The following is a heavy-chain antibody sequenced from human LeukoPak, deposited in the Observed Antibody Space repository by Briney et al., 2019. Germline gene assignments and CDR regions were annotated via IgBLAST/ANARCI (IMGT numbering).Heavy chain of an antibody. CDR3: AKEGPAAMYYFDN. Sequence: GGSLRLSCAASGFTVSSNYMSWVRQAPGKGLEWVSTISGSGDSTYYTDSVKGRFTISRDNSKNTLYLQMNSLRAEDTAVYYCAKEGPAAMYYFDNWGQGTLVTVSS. D-gene: IGHD2-2*01. V-gene: IGHV3-23*01. J-gene: IGHJ4*02. CDR2: ISGSGDST. CDR1: GFTVSSNY.